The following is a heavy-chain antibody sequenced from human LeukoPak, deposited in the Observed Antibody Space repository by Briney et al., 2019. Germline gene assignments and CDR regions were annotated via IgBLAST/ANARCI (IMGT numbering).Heavy chain of an antibody. D-gene: IGHD4/OR15-4a*01. V-gene: IGHV4-59*11. CDR2: IYYSGST. J-gene: IGHJ6*02. CDR3: AREDPQTRVPEGMDV. CDR1: GGSISSHY. Sequence: SETLSLTCTVSGGSISSHYWSWIRQPPGKGLEWIGYIYYSGSTNYNPSLKSRVTISVDTSKNQFSLQLRSVTAADTAVYYCAREDPQTRVPEGMDVWGQGTTVTVSS.